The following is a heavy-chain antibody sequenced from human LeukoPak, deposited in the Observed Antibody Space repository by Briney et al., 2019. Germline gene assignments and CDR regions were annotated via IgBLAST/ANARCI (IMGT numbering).Heavy chain of an antibody. Sequence: PGGSLRLSCVASGFTFSSYWMNWFRQTPEKGLEWVANIKQDGSEKYYVDSVKGRLTISRDNAQNSLYLQMNNLRAEDTAVYYCARDIYRSFDYWGQGTLVTVSS. V-gene: IGHV3-7*01. CDR1: GFTFSSYW. CDR3: ARDIYRSFDY. CDR2: IKQDGSEK. J-gene: IGHJ4*02. D-gene: IGHD4-11*01.